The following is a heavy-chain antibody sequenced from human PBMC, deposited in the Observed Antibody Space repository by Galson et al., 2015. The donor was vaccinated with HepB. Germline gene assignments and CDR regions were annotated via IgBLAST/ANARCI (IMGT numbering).Heavy chain of an antibody. Sequence: QSGAEVKKPGESLRISCKVSGYSFTSYWISWVRQMPGKGLEWMGRIDPSDSYTNYSPSFQGHVTISADKSISTAYLQWSSLKASDTAMYYCAKGPYSSDPFDYWGQGTLVTVSS. CDR3: AKGPYSSDPFDY. CDR2: IDPSDSYT. D-gene: IGHD6-19*01. V-gene: IGHV5-10-1*01. J-gene: IGHJ4*02. CDR1: GYSFTSYW.